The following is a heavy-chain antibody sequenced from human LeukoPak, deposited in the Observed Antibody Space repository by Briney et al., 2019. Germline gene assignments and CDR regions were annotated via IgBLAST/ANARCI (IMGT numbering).Heavy chain of an antibody. J-gene: IGHJ4*02. CDR1: GFTFDDYA. V-gene: IGHV3-9*01. CDR3: AKDIEYDPRGPFDY. D-gene: IGHD3-10*01. Sequence: GGSLRLSCAASGFTFDDYAMHWVRQAPGKGLEWVSGISWNSGSIGYADSVKGRFTISRDNAKNSLYLQMNSLRAEDTALYYCAKDIEYDPRGPFDYWGQGTLVTVSS. CDR2: ISWNSGSI.